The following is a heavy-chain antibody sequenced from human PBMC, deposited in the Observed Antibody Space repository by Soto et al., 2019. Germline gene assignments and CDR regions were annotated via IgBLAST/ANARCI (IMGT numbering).Heavy chain of an antibody. CDR2: INAGNGNT. D-gene: IGHD6-19*01. J-gene: IGHJ4*02. CDR3: ARVRELWLVRAAADYFDY. V-gene: IGHV1-3*01. Sequence: QVQLVQSGAEVKKPGASVKVSCKASGYTFTSYAMHWVRQAPGQRLEWMGWINAGNGNTKYSQKFQGRVTITRDTSAITAYMELSSLRSEDTAVYYCARVRELWLVRAAADYFDYWGQGTLVTVSS. CDR1: GYTFTSYA.